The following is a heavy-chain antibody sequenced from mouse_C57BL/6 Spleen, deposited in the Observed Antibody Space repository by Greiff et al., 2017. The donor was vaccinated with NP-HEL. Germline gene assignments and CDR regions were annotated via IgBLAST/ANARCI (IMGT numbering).Heavy chain of an antibody. V-gene: IGHV5-17*01. J-gene: IGHJ4*01. CDR2: ISSGSSTI. D-gene: IGHD1-1*01. CDR1: GFTFSDYG. CDR3: ANYYGSSYPYYAMDY. Sequence: EVQVVESGGGLVKPGGSLKLSCAASGFTFSDYGMHWVRQAPEKGLEWVAYISSGSSTIYYADTVKGRFTISRDNAKNTLFLQMTSLRSEDTAMYYCANYYGSSYPYYAMDYWGQGTSVTVSS.